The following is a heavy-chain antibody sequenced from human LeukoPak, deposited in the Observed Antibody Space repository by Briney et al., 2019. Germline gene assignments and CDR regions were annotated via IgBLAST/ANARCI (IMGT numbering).Heavy chain of an antibody. CDR3: ARGMVRGVDHDPDAFDI. J-gene: IGHJ3*02. V-gene: IGHV7-4-1*02. D-gene: IGHD3-10*01. CDR2: INTNTGNP. CDR1: GYILTSFT. Sequence: GASVKVSCKASGYILTSFTMNWVRLAPGQGFEWMGWINTNTGNPTYAQGFTGRFVFSLDTSVSTAYLQISSLKAEDTAVYYCARGMVRGVDHDPDAFDIWGQGTMVTVSS.